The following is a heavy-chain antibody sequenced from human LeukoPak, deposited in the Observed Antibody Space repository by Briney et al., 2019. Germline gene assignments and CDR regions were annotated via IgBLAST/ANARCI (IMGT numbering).Heavy chain of an antibody. J-gene: IGHJ5*02. CDR3: ARVVTAAGLDL. Sequence: SETLSLTCTVSGGPISGSRTWGWVRQPPGKGLEWTGNIHYDGRTASNPSLKSRVTISLDTSTNQFSLKVNSVTATDTALYYCARVVTAAGLDLWGQGILVSISS. CDR1: GGPISGSRT. D-gene: IGHD6-25*01. V-gene: IGHV4-39*07. CDR2: IHYDGRT.